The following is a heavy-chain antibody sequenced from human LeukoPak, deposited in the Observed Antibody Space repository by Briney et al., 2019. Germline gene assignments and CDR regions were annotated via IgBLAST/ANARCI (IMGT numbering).Heavy chain of an antibody. J-gene: IGHJ4*02. Sequence: QTGGSLRLSCAPSGFTFSSYSMNWVRQAPGKGLEWVSYISSGSNTIYYADSVKGRFTISRDNAKNSLYLQMNSLRYEDTAVYYCARGKIYIDYWGQGTLVTVSS. CDR1: GFTFSSYS. CDR2: ISSGSNTI. V-gene: IGHV3-48*02. CDR3: ARGKIYIDY.